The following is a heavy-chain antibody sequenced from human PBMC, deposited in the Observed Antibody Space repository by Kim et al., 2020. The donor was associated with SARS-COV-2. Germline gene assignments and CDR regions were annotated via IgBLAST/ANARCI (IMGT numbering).Heavy chain of an antibody. J-gene: IGHJ4*02. CDR3: ARGGDYFDY. D-gene: IGHD3-10*01. CDR2: ST. Sequence: STTYEKKCQGSVTMTRDTSTSTVYMELSSLRSEDTAVYYGARGGDYFDYWGQGTLVTVSS. V-gene: IGHV1-46*01.